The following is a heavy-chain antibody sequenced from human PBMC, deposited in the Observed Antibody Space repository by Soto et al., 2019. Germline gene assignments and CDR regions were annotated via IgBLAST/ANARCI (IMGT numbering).Heavy chain of an antibody. CDR1: VWSCIIYD. CDR3: ASPETGLTQARGWFET. J-gene: IGHJ5*02. V-gene: IGHV3-13*01. Sequence: PWLCXRLAGAAGVWSCIIYDIRLFRQATGKGLECVSAIGTACDTYYPGSVKGRFTISRENAKNSLYLQMNSLRAGDTAVYYCASPETGLTQARGWFETWGPGTLLKVYS. CDR2: IGTACDT.